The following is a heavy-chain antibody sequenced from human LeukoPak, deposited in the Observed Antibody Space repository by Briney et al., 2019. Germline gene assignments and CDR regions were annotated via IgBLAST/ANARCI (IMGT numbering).Heavy chain of an antibody. CDR2: IYYSGST. J-gene: IGHJ4*02. D-gene: IGHD4-17*01. CDR1: GGPISSYY. CDR3: ARRDCGDSMWDY. V-gene: IGHV4-59*08. Sequence: SETLSLTCSVSGGPISSYYWSWIRQPPGKGLEWIGYIYYSGSTSYNPSLKSRVTISVDTSKNQFSLKRSSVTAADTAVYYCARRDCGDSMWDYWGQGTLVTVSS.